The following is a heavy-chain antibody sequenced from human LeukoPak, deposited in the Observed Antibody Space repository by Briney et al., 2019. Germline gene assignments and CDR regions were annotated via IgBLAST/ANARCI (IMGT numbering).Heavy chain of an antibody. CDR3: AKDFYSYGLFDY. Sequence: ASVKVSCKASGYIFTSYSMHWVRRAPGQGLEWMGIINTSGGTTNYAQKFQGRVTMTRDTSTSTVYMDLSSLRAEDTAVYYCAKDFYSYGLFDYWGQGTLVTVSS. V-gene: IGHV1-46*01. J-gene: IGHJ4*02. CDR1: GYIFTSYS. D-gene: IGHD5-18*01. CDR2: INTSGGTT.